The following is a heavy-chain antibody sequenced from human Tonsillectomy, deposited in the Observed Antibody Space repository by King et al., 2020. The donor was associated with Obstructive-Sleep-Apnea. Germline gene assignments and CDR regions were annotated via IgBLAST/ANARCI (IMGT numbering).Heavy chain of an antibody. J-gene: IGHJ6*02. D-gene: IGHD3-10*01. CDR1: GFTFSSYA. CDR3: AREQVNYGSGGYFPLYYYYGMDV. V-gene: IGHV3-30*04. Sequence: VQLVESGGGVVQPGRSLRLSCAASGFTFSSYAMHWVRQAPGKGLEWVAVISLDGSNKNYADSVKGRFTISRDNSKNTLYLQMNSLRAEDTAMYYCAREQVNYGSGGYFPLYYYYGMDVWGQGTTVTVSS. CDR2: ISLDGSNK.